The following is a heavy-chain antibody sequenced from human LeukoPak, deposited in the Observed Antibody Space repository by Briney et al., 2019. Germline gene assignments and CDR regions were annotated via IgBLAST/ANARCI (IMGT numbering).Heavy chain of an antibody. V-gene: IGHV5-51*01. CDR1: GYSFTSYW. CDR3: ARHVTTASAARGFDI. Sequence: GESLKISCKGSGYSFTSYWVAWVRQVPGKGLEWMGIIYPRDSDARYSPSFQGQVTISADKSIHTAYLQWSGLKASDTAVYYCARHVTTASAARGFDIWGQGTMVTVSS. J-gene: IGHJ3*02. CDR2: IYPRDSDA. D-gene: IGHD1-14*01.